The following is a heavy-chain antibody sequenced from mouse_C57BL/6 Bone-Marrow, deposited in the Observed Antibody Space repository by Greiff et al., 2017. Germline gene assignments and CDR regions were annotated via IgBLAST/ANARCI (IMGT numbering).Heavy chain of an antibody. J-gene: IGHJ1*03. V-gene: IGHV1-85*01. CDR2: IYPRDGST. CDR1: GYTFTSYD. D-gene: IGHD1-1*01. Sequence: QVQLQQSGPELVKPGASVKLSCKASGYTFTSYDINWVKQRPGQGLEWIGWIYPRDGSTKYNEKFKGTATLTVDTSSSTAYMELHILTSEDSAVSFCASDYGSSYWYFDVWGTGTTVTVSS. CDR3: ASDYGSSYWYFDV.